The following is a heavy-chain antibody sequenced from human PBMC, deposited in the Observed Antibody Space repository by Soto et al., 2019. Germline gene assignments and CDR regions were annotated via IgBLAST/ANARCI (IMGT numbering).Heavy chain of an antibody. D-gene: IGHD1-1*01. CDR2: ISYDGDNK. J-gene: IGHJ6*02. V-gene: IGHV3-30-3*01. CDR1: GFTFSYHA. CDR3: ARGTTTSAFSAMDV. Sequence: QVQLVESGGGVVQPGRSLRLSCAAFGFTFSYHALNWVRQAPGKGLEWVAVISYDGDNKYIAESVKGRFTISRDNSKNTVSLQMNSLGAEDTAMYFCARGTTTSAFSAMDVWGQGTTVTVSS.